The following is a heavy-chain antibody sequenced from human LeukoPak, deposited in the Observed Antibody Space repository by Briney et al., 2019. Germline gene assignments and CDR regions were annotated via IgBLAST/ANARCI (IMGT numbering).Heavy chain of an antibody. Sequence: PSETLSLTCILSGGSISSNYWSWIRQPPGKGLEWIGHIYYSGSTNYNPSLKSRVTISVDTSKNQCSLKLSSVTAADTPVYYCAKSYYYASGLDYWGQGTLVTVSS. CDR3: AKSYYYASGLDY. CDR1: GGSISSNY. CDR2: IYYSGST. J-gene: IGHJ4*02. V-gene: IGHV4-59*08. D-gene: IGHD3-10*01.